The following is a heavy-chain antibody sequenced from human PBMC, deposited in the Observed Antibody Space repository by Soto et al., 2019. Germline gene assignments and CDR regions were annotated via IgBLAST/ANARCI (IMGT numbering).Heavy chain of an antibody. J-gene: IGHJ6*02. V-gene: IGHV5-51*01. CDR2: IYPGDSDS. D-gene: IGHD2-15*01. CDR3: ARHKGYCSSTSCYGMDV. CDR1: GYTFTTYW. Sequence: GESRKISCEGSGYTFTTYWVAWVRQMPGKGLEWVGSIYPGDSDSRYNPSVQGQVTISADRSISTAYLQWNSLKASDTAMYFCARHKGYCSSTSCYGMDVWGQGTQVTLSS.